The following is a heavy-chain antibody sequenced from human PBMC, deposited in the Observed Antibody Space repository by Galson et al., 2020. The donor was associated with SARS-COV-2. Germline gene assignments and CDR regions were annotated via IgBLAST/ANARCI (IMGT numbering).Heavy chain of an antibody. V-gene: IGHV1-2*02. CDR2: INPNSGGT. Sequence: ASVKVSCKASGYAFTGYYMHWVRQAPGQGLEWMGWINPNSGGTNYAQKFQGRVTMTRDTSISTAYMELSRLRSDDTAVYYCARTRMYYDILTGTPYYVDYWGQGTLVTVSS. J-gene: IGHJ4*02. CDR3: ARTRMYYDILTGTPYYVDY. D-gene: IGHD3-9*01. CDR1: GYAFTGYY.